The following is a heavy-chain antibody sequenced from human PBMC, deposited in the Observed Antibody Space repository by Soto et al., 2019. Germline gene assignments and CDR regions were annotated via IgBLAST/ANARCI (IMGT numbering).Heavy chain of an antibody. Sequence: PGGSLRLSCAASGFTFSDHYMDWVRQAPGKGLEWVGRTRNKANSYATEYAASVKGRFTISRDDSKNSLYLQMNSLKTEDTAVYYCASSLGYCNSTTCHHYYFDYWSQGTLVTVSS. CDR3: ASSLGYCNSTTCHHYYFDY. J-gene: IGHJ4*02. D-gene: IGHD2-2*01. V-gene: IGHV3-72*01. CDR1: GFTFSDHY. CDR2: TRNKANSYAT.